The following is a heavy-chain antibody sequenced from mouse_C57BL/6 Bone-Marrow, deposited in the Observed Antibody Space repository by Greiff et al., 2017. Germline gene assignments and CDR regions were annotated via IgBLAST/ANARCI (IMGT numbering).Heavy chain of an antibody. CDR1: GFNIKDDY. CDR3: TRDDGYPWFAY. D-gene: IGHD2-3*01. Sequence: EVQLQQSGAELVRPGASVKLSCTASGFNIKDDYMHWVKQRPEQGLEWIGWIDPENGDTEYASKFQGKATITADTSSNTAYLQISSLTSEDTAVYYCTRDDGYPWFAYWGQGTLVTVSA. CDR2: IDPENGDT. V-gene: IGHV14-4*01. J-gene: IGHJ3*01.